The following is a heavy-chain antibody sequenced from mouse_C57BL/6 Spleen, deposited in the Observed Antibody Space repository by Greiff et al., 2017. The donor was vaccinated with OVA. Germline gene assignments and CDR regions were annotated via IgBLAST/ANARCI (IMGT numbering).Heavy chain of an antibody. CDR1: GYTFTSYW. CDR3: ARPGGGFDY. CDR2: IDPSDSYT. Sequence: QVQLKQPGAELVKPGASVKLSCKASGYTFTSYWMQWVNQRPGQGLEWIGEIDPSDSYTNYNQKFKGKATLTVDTSSSTAYMQLSSLTSEDSAVYYCARPGGGFDYWGQGTTLTVSS. V-gene: IGHV1-50*01. J-gene: IGHJ2*01.